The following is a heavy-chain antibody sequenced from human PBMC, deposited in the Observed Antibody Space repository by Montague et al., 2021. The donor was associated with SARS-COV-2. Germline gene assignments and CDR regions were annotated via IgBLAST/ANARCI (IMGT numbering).Heavy chain of an antibody. Sequence: SETLSLTCTVSGGSISSYYWSWIRQPAGKGLEWIGRIYPSGSTKXNPSLKSRVTMSVDTSKNQFSLKLSSVTAADTAVYYCARDHVTILFMVYYYGMDVWGQGTTVTVSS. CDR1: GGSISSYY. CDR2: IYPSGST. J-gene: IGHJ6*02. CDR3: ARDHVTILFMVYYYGMDV. D-gene: IGHD4-17*01. V-gene: IGHV4-4*07.